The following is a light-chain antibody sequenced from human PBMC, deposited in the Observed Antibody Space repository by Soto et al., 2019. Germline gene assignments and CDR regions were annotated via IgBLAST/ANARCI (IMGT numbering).Light chain of an antibody. Sequence: IVMTQSPATLSVSQGERATLSCRASQSVSSNLAWYQQKPGQAPRLLIYGASTRATGIPARFSGSGSGTEFTLTISSLQSEEFAVYSCQQYNNWPLTFGGGTKVEI. V-gene: IGKV3-15*01. CDR1: QSVSSN. CDR3: QQYNNWPLT. CDR2: GAS. J-gene: IGKJ4*01.